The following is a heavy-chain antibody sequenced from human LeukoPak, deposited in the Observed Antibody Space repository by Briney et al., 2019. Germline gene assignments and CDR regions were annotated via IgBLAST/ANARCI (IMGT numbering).Heavy chain of an antibody. Sequence: GGSLRLSCAASGFTFSSYGMSWVRQAPGKGLEWVSAISGSGGSTYYADSVKGRFTISRDNSKNTLYLQMNSLRAEDTAVYYCAKLYPLRYHTRPTQFDYWGQGTLVTVS. CDR1: GFTFSSYG. CDR2: ISGSGGST. D-gene: IGHD3-9*01. CDR3: AKLYPLRYHTRPTQFDY. V-gene: IGHV3-23*01. J-gene: IGHJ4*02.